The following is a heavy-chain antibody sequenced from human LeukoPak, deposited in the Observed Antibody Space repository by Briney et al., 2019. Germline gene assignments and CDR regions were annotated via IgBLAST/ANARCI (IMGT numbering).Heavy chain of an antibody. CDR3: AKGHLAVAS. CDR1: GFTFKSYA. D-gene: IGHD6-19*01. CDR2: ISGSGDST. V-gene: IGHV3-23*01. J-gene: IGHJ5*02. Sequence: GGSLRLPCAASGFTFKSYAMSWVRQAPGKGLEWVSGISGSGDSTYYADSVKGRFTISRDNSKNTLYLQMNSLRAEDTALYYCAKGHLAVASWGQGSLVTVSS.